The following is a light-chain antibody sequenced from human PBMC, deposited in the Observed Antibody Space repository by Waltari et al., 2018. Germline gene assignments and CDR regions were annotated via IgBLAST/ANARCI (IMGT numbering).Light chain of an antibody. CDR3: QQYYSFPYT. J-gene: IGKJ2*01. CDR2: WAS. Sequence: DIVLTQSPDSLAVSLGERATINCKSSQSLLYSSVNKNCLAWYQQKAGQPPKLLIYWASTREPGVPDQFSGSGSGTDFTLTISSLQAEDVAVYYCQQYYSFPYTFGQGTNLEIK. CDR1: QSLLYSSVNKNC. V-gene: IGKV4-1*01.